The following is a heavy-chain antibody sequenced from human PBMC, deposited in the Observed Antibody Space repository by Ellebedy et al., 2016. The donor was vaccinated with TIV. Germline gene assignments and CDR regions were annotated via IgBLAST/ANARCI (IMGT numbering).Heavy chain of an antibody. V-gene: IGHV3-21*01. CDR1: GFTFSSYS. Sequence: GESLKISCAASGFTFSSYSMNWVRQAPGKGLEWVSSISSSSSYIYYADSVKGRFTISRDNAKNSLYLQMNSLRAEETAVYYCARAHSSSWYYCYDYWGQGTLVTVSS. J-gene: IGHJ4*02. CDR2: ISSSSSYI. CDR3: ARAHSSSWYYCYDY. D-gene: IGHD6-13*01.